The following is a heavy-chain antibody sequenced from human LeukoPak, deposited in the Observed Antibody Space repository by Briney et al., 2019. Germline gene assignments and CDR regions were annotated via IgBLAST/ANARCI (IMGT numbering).Heavy chain of an antibody. CDR2: IISIFGTA. J-gene: IGHJ4*02. D-gene: IGHD5-18*01. V-gene: IGHV1-69*05. CDR3: AREIEQLWSFSDY. CDR1: GGTFSSYA. Sequence: ASVKVSCKASGGTFSSYAISWVRQAPGQGLEWMGRIISIFGTANYAQKFQGRVTITTDESTSTAYMELSSLRSEDTAVYYCAREIEQLWSFSDYWGQGTLVTVSS.